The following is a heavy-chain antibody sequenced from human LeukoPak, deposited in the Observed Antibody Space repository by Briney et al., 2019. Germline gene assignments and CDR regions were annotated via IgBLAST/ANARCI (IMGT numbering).Heavy chain of an antibody. D-gene: IGHD3-22*01. CDR1: GFTFSSYA. CDR3: AREVGLGYYDSSGALDY. Sequence: PGGSLRLSCAASGFTFSSYAMHWVRQAPGKGLGWVAVISYDGSNKYYADSVKGRFTISRDNSKNTLYLQMNSLRAEDTAVYYCAREVGLGYYDSSGALDYWGQGTLVTVSS. J-gene: IGHJ4*02. CDR2: ISYDGSNK. V-gene: IGHV3-30*04.